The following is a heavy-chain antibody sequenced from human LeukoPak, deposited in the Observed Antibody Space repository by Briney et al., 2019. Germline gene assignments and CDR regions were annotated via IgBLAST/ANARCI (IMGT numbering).Heavy chain of an antibody. Sequence: GGSLRLSCAASGFTFSTYAMSWVRQAPGKGLEWVSSISGGGVHTYYADSVKGRFSISRDNSKITLYLQMNSLRAEDTAVYYCAKDGGGWYTTGWYYFDYWGQGTLVTVSS. CDR2: ISGGGVHT. V-gene: IGHV3-23*01. D-gene: IGHD6-19*01. CDR3: AKDGGGWYTTGWYYFDY. J-gene: IGHJ4*02. CDR1: GFTFSTYA.